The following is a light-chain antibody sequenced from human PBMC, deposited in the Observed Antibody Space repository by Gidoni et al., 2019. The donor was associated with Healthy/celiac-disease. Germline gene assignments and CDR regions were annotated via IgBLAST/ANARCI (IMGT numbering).Light chain of an antibody. CDR2: AAS. J-gene: IGKJ1*01. CDR3: QQSYSTPWM. CDR1: QSISSY. Sequence: DIQMTQSPSSLSASVGDRVTITCRASQSISSYLNWYQQKPGKAPKLQIYAASSLQSGVPSRFSGSGSGTDFTLTISSLQPEDFATYYCQQSYSTPWMFGQGTKVEIK. V-gene: IGKV1-39*01.